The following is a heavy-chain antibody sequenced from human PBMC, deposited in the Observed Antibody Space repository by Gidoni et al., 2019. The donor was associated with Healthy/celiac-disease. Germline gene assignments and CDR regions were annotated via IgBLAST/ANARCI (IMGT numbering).Heavy chain of an antibody. Sequence: QVQLVESGGRVVQPGRSLRLSCAAFGFTFSSSAMHWVRQAPGKVMEWVAVISYDGSNKYYADSVKGRFTISRDNSKNTLYLQMNSLRAEDTAVYYCARAGRYYDSSGPFGAFDIWGQGTMVTVSS. V-gene: IGHV3-30-3*01. D-gene: IGHD3-22*01. CDR2: ISYDGSNK. CDR1: GFTFSSSA. J-gene: IGHJ3*02. CDR3: ARAGRYYDSSGPFGAFDI.